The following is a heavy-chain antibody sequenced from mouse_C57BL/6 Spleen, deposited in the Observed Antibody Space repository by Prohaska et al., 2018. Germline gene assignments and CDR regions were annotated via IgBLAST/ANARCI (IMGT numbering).Heavy chain of an antibody. CDR2: IRLKSDNYAT. CDR3: TPYGSSYEDAMDY. J-gene: IGHJ4*01. Sequence: KLSCVASGFTFSNYWMNWVRQSPEKGLEWVAQIRLKSDNYATHYAESVKGRFTISRDDSKSSVYLQMNNLRAEDTGIYYCTPYGSSYEDAMDYWGQGTSVTVSS. V-gene: IGHV6-3*01. D-gene: IGHD1-1*01. CDR1: GFTFSNYW.